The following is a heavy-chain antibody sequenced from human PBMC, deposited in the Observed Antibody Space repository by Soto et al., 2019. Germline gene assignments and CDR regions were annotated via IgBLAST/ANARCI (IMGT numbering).Heavy chain of an antibody. CDR3: ARDIAAAGTSYYYYGMDV. J-gene: IGHJ6*02. Sequence: QVQLVESGGGVVQPGRSLRLSCAASGFTFSSYGMQWVRQAPGKGLEWVAVIWYDGSNKYYADSVKGRFTISRDNSKNTLYLQMNSLRAEDTAVYYCARDIAAAGTSYYYYGMDVWGQGTTVTVSS. CDR1: GFTFSSYG. V-gene: IGHV3-33*01. D-gene: IGHD6-13*01. CDR2: IWYDGSNK.